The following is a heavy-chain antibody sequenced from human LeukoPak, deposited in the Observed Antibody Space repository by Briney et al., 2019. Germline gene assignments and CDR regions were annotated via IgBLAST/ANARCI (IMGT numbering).Heavy chain of an antibody. V-gene: IGHV4-34*01. CDR1: GDSSSGYY. Sequence: SETLSLTCAVYGDSSSGYYWSWIRQPPGKGLEWIGEINHSGSTNYNPCLKSRVTISVDTSKNQFSLKLSSVTAADTAVYYCARGRDILTGYSDYYYYGMDVWGQGTTVTVSS. CDR2: INHSGST. J-gene: IGHJ6*02. CDR3: ARGRDILTGYSDYYYYGMDV. D-gene: IGHD3-9*01.